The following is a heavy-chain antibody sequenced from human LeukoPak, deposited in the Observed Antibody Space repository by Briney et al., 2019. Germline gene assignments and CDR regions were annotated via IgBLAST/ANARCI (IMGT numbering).Heavy chain of an antibody. CDR3: ARRWNYRRNYYIDV. D-gene: IGHD1-7*01. Sequence: SETLSLTCAVYGGSFSNYYWSWIRQPPGKGLEWIGEINDSGRANYNPSLMSRVTVSVDTSKNQFSLRLTSVTATDTAVYYCARRWNYRRNYYIDVWGNGATVSVSS. V-gene: IGHV4-34*01. CDR2: INDSGRA. CDR1: GGSFSNYY. J-gene: IGHJ6*03.